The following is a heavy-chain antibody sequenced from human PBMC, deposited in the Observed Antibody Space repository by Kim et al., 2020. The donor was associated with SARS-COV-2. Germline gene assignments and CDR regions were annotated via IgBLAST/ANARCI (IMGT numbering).Heavy chain of an antibody. CDR1: GFTFSNYG. Sequence: GGSLRLSCAASGFTFSNYGMHWVRQAPGKGLDWVAFISYDGSNKYYADSVKGRFTISRDNSKNTLYLQMNSLTAEDTAVYYCAKDLGRGVFDYWGQETLVTVSS. J-gene: IGHJ4*02. D-gene: IGHD3-10*01. CDR3: AKDLGRGVFDY. V-gene: IGHV3-30*18. CDR2: ISYDGSNK.